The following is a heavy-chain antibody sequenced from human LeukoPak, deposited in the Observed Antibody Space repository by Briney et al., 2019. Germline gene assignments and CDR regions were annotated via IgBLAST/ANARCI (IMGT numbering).Heavy chain of an antibody. CDR1: GFTVSSNY. Sequence: GGSLRLSCAASGFTVSSNYMSWVRHTPGKGLEWVSVIYSGGSTYYADSVKGRFTISRDNSKNTLYLQMNSLRAEDTAVYYCAKSTSSPPFYYWGQGTLVTVSS. J-gene: IGHJ4*02. D-gene: IGHD6-13*01. V-gene: IGHV3-53*01. CDR3: AKSTSSPPFYY. CDR2: IYSGGST.